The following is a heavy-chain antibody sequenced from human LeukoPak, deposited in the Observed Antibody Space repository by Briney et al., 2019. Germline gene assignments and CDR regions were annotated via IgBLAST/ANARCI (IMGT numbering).Heavy chain of an antibody. Sequence: ASVKVSCKASGGTFSSYAISWVRPAPGRGLAWMGWISAYNGNTNYAQKVQGRVTMTTDTSTSTAYMELRSLRSDDTAVYYCARRDCSSSSCHYYYYYMDVWGQGTTVTVSS. CDR1: GGTFSSYA. CDR2: ISAYNGNT. CDR3: ARRDCSSSSCHYYYYYMDV. J-gene: IGHJ6*02. D-gene: IGHD2-2*01. V-gene: IGHV1-18*01.